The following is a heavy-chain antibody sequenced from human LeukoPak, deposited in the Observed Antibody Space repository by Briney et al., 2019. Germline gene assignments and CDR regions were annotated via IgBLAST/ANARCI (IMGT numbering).Heavy chain of an antibody. CDR2: IIPIIGMT. CDR3: ATDSPGGNSPEVDY. J-gene: IGHJ4*02. V-gene: IGHV1-69*04. D-gene: IGHD2-21*02. CDR1: GGIFSTYA. Sequence: SVKVSCKASGGIFSTYAISWVRQAPGQGLDCMGRIIPIIGMTNYAQKFQGRVTITADKFTSTAYMELSSLRSDDTAVYYCATDSPGGNSPEVDYWGQGTLVTVSS.